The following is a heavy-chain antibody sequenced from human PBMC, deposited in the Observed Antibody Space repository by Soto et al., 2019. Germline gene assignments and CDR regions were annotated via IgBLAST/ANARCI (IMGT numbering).Heavy chain of an antibody. CDR2: IDRSGST. J-gene: IGHJ6*02. CDR3: ARDSGVKSENYYGVDV. CDR1: GVPVSRDEYY. V-gene: IGHV4-31*03. Sequence: QVQLQESGPGLVKPSQTLSLSCNVYGVPVSRDEYYWSWIRQHAGRGLEWIGYIDRSGSTYYTPSRRGRVIMSVDTSTNQISLRLLSVTAADTAVYYCARDSGVKSENYYGVDVWGHGTTVTVSS.